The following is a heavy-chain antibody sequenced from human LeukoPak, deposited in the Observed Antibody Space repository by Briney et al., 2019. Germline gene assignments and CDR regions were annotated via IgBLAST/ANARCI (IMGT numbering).Heavy chain of an antibody. CDR3: ARGGVRDSSGWSNWYLDL. CDR1: GSTFATYY. D-gene: IGHD3-22*01. V-gene: IGHV1-46*01. CDR2: INPSGGTT. J-gene: IGHJ2*01. Sequence: GASVKVSCKASGSTFATYYMHWVRQAPGRGLEWMGMINPSGGTTTYAQTFQDRVSMTSDTSTSTVYMELSSLRTEDTAVYYCARGGVRDSSGWSNWYLDLWGRGTLVTVSS.